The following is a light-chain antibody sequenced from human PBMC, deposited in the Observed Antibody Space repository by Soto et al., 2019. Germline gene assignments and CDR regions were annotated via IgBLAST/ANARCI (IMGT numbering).Light chain of an antibody. CDR1: SSDVGGYNY. CDR2: DVS. CDR3: SSYTSRSTLV. Sequence: QSALTQPASVSGSPGQSITISCTGTSSDVGGYNYVSWYQQHPGTAPKVVIYDVSSRPSGVSNRFSGSKSGNTASLTISGVQAEDEADYYCSSYTSRSTLVFGGGTKLTVL. J-gene: IGLJ2*01. V-gene: IGLV2-14*01.